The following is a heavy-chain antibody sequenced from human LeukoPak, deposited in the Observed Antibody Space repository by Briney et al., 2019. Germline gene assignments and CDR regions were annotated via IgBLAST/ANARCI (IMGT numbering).Heavy chain of an antibody. CDR2: ISAYNGNT. Sequence: VASVKVSCKASGYTFTSYGISWVRQAPGQGLEWMGWISAYNGNTNYAQKLQGRVTTTTDTSTSTAYMELRSLRSDDTAVYYCARWSGAKYDSSGYYSGGHWGQGTLVTVSS. CDR1: GYTFTSYG. D-gene: IGHD3-22*01. CDR3: ARWSGAKYDSSGYYSGGH. J-gene: IGHJ4*02. V-gene: IGHV1-18*01.